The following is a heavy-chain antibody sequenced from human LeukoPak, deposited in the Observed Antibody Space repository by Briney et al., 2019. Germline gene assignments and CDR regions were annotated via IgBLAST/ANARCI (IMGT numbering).Heavy chain of an antibody. J-gene: IGHJ6*02. V-gene: IGHV1-69*13. CDR1: GGTFSSYA. Sequence: GASVKVSCKASGGTFSSYAISWVRQAPGQGLGWMGGIIPIFGTASYAQKFQGRVTITADESTSTAYMELSSLRSEDTAVYYCARLDEYSSSSRYYGMDVWGQGTTVTVSS. CDR2: IIPIFGTA. D-gene: IGHD6-6*01. CDR3: ARLDEYSSSSRYYGMDV.